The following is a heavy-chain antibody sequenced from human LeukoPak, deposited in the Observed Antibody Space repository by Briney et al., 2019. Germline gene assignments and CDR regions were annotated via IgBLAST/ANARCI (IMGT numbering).Heavy chain of an antibody. D-gene: IGHD3-10*01. Sequence: ASVKVSCKASGYTFTSYYIHWVRQAPGQGLAWMGVINPSGGSTTYAQKFQGRVTMTRDTSTSTVYMELSSLRSDDTAVYYCARDGEYGTGSYYRGCFDYWGQGTLVTVSS. CDR1: GYTFTSYY. CDR2: INPSGGST. V-gene: IGHV1-46*01. J-gene: IGHJ4*02. CDR3: ARDGEYGTGSYYRGCFDY.